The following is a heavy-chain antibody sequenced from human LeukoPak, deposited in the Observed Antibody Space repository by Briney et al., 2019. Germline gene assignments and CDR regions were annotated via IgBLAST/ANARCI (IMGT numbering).Heavy chain of an antibody. CDR3: AREKNYYDGFDY. D-gene: IGHD3-16*01. Sequence: SETLSLTRSVAGGSISYYYWSWVRQPPGKGLEWIGYIYYSGTTNYNPSLKSRLTISVDTSKNQFSLRLSSVTAADTAVYYCAREKNYYDGFDYWGQGILVTVSS. CDR2: IYYSGTT. V-gene: IGHV4-59*01. CDR1: GGSISYYY. J-gene: IGHJ4*02.